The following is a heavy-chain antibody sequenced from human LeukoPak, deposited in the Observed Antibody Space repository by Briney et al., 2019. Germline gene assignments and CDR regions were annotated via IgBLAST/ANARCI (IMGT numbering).Heavy chain of an antibody. J-gene: IGHJ4*02. CDR3: VRGDSRDY. V-gene: IGHV3-9*01. Sequence: PGRSLRLSCAASGFTFDDYAMHWVRQAPGKGLEWVSGISWNSGSIGYADSVKGRFTISRDNAKNSLYLQMNSLRAEDTALYYCVRGDSRDYWGQGTLVTVSS. CDR1: GFTFDDYA. D-gene: IGHD6-13*01. CDR2: ISWNSGSI.